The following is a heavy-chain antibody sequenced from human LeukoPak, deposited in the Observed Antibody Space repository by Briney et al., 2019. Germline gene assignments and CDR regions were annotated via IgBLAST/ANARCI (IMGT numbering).Heavy chain of an antibody. J-gene: IGHJ4*02. D-gene: IGHD2-15*01. CDR2: IWYDGSIQ. CDR1: GFTFSSYG. V-gene: IGHV3-33*08. CDR3: ARAGYCSGGSCYGSDY. Sequence: PGMSLRLSCGASGFTFSSYGMHWVRQAPGKGLEWVAAIWYDGSIQYYADSVKGRFTISRDNSKNTLYLQMDSLRAEDTAVYYCARAGYCSGGSCYGSDYWGQGTLVSVSS.